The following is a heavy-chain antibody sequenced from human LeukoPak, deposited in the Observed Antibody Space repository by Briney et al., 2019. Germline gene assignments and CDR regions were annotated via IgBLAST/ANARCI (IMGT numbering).Heavy chain of an antibody. CDR2: FDPEDGEI. V-gene: IGHV1-24*01. Sequence: ASVKVSCKVSGYTLTELSMHWVRQAPGKGLEWMGGFDPEDGEIIYTQKFQGRVTMTEDTSTDTAYMELSSLRSEDTAVYYCATSIAVAANGFDYWGQGAQVTVSS. CDR1: GYTLTELS. J-gene: IGHJ4*02. CDR3: ATSIAVAANGFDY. D-gene: IGHD6-19*01.